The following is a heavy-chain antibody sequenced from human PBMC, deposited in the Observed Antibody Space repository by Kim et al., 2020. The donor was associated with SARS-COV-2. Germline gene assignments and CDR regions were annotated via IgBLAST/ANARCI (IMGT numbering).Heavy chain of an antibody. J-gene: IGHJ4*02. V-gene: IGHV3-48*03. CDR3: AREDDFTLFDY. CDR1: GFTFSSYE. D-gene: IGHD3-3*01. Sequence: GGSLRLSCAASGFTFSSYEMNWVRQAPGKGLEWVSYISSSGSTIYYADSVKGRFTISRDNAKNLLYLQMNSLRAEDTAVYYCAREDDFTLFDYWGQGTLVTVSS. CDR2: ISSSGSTI.